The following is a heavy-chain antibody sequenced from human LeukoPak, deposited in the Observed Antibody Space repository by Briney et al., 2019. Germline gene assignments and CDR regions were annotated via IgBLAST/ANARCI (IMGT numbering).Heavy chain of an antibody. CDR2: ISYDGSNK. D-gene: IGHD2-2*01. CDR3: ARDRSSNEYYFDY. CDR1: GFTFSSYA. Sequence: GGSLRLSCAASGFTFSSYAMHWVRQAPGKGLEWVAVISYDGSNKYYADSVKGRFTISRDNSKNTLYLQMNSLRAEDTAVHYCARDRSSNEYYFDYWGQGTLVTVSS. J-gene: IGHJ4*02. V-gene: IGHV3-30-3*01.